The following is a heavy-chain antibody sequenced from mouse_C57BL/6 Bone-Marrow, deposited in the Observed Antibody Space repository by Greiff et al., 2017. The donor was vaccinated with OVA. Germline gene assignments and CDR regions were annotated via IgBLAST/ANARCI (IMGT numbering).Heavy chain of an antibody. D-gene: IGHD1-1*01. CDR2: IYPRSGNT. Sequence: QVQLQQSGAELARPGASVKLSCKASGYTFTSYGISWVKQRTGQGLEWIGEIYPRSGNTYYNEKFKGKATLTADTSSSTAYMELRSLTSEYSAVYFCARFSWDYYGVDYWGQGTTLTVSS. CDR1: GYTFTSYG. CDR3: ARFSWDYYGVDY. J-gene: IGHJ2*01. V-gene: IGHV1-81*01.